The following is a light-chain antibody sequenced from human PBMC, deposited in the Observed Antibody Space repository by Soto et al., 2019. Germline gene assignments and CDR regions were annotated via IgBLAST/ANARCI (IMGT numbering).Light chain of an antibody. V-gene: IGKV1-5*03. Sequence: IQMTQSPSSLSASVGDRVTITCRASQTISSWLAWYQQKPGKAPKVLIYKASNLQSGVSSRFSGSGSGTEFTLTISSLQPDDFATYYCQDYNSWTFGQGTKGDIK. CDR1: QTISSW. CDR3: QDYNSWT. CDR2: KAS. J-gene: IGKJ1*01.